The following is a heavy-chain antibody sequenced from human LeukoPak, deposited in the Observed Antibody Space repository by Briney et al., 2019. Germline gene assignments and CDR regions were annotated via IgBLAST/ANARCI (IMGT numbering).Heavy chain of an antibody. Sequence: NRGESLRISCKGSGYSFTYYWVGWVRQMPGKGLEWMGIIYPADSDTRYSPSFQGQVTISADKSTSTAYLQWSSLKASDTAMYYCARQDGRALYYFDYWGQGTLVTVSS. CDR3: ARQDGRALYYFDY. J-gene: IGHJ4*02. V-gene: IGHV5-51*01. D-gene: IGHD5-24*01. CDR1: GYSFTYYW. CDR2: IYPADSDT.